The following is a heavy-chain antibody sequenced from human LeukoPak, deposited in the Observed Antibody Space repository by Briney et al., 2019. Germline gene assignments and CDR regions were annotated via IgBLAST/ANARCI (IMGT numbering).Heavy chain of an antibody. CDR2: IYYRVTS. Sequence: SETLSLTCAVYGGSFSGYYWSRIRQPPGKGLEWIGYIYYRVTSDYNPSLKSRVTMSVDMSTRQISLKLSSVTAADTAVYYCARAVGGDGSGSLWGPGTLVTVSS. D-gene: IGHD3-10*01. CDR1: GGSFSGYY. CDR3: ARAVGGDGSGSL. J-gene: IGHJ4*02. V-gene: IGHV4-34*11.